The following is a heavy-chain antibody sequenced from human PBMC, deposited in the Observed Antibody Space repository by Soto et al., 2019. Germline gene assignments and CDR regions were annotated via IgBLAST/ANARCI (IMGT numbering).Heavy chain of an antibody. J-gene: IGHJ4*02. CDR1: GYTFANYA. Sequence: ASVKVSCKASGYTFANYAMHWVRQAPGQRLEWMGWINAGNGNTKYSQKFQGRVTITRDTSASTAYMELSSLRSEDTAVYYCASSVADIGQYDYWGQGTLVTVSS. CDR2: INAGNGNT. V-gene: IGHV1-3*01. D-gene: IGHD6-19*01. CDR3: ASSVADIGQYDY.